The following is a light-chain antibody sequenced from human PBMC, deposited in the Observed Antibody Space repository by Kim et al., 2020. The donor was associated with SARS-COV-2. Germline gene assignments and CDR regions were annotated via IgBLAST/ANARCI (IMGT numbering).Light chain of an antibody. CDR2: KAS. CDR1: QSFTMW. V-gene: IGKV1-5*03. Sequence: SASVGDRVTITCRASQSFTMWLAWYQQTPGKAPKLLIYKASTLQRGVPSRFSGSGSGTNFSLTISSLQPDDLATYYCQQYNSAPYNFGQGTKLEIK. J-gene: IGKJ2*01. CDR3: QQYNSAPYN.